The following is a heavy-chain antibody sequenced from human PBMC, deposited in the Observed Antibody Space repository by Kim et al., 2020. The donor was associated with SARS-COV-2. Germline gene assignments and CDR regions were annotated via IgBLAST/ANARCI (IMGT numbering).Heavy chain of an antibody. J-gene: IGHJ4*02. D-gene: IGHD3-22*01. Sequence: SVKVSCKASGGTFSSYAISWVRQAPGQGLEWMGGIIPIFGTANYAQKFQGRVTITADESTSTAYMELSSLRSEDTAVYYCARDWDYDSSGLTTGCFDYWGQGTLVTVSS. CDR1: GGTFSSYA. V-gene: IGHV1-69*13. CDR2: IIPIFGTA. CDR3: ARDWDYDSSGLTTGCFDY.